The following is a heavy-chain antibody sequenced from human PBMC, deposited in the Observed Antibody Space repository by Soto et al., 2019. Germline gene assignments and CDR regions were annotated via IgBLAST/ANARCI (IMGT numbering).Heavy chain of an antibody. Sequence: GGSLRLSCAASGFTFSSYAMHWVRQAPGKGLEWVAVISYDGSNKYYADSVKGRFTISRDNSKNTLYLQMNSLRAEDTAVYYCARGLAYYYDSSGYSAFSYWGQGTLVTISS. D-gene: IGHD3-22*01. V-gene: IGHV3-30-3*01. CDR1: GFTFSSYA. CDR2: ISYDGSNK. J-gene: IGHJ4*02. CDR3: ARGLAYYYDSSGYSAFSY.